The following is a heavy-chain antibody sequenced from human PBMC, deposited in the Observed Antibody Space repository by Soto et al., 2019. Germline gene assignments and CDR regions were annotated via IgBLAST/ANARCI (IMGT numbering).Heavy chain of an antibody. D-gene: IGHD4-17*01. V-gene: IGHV2-5*02. CDR2: IYWDDDK. CDR1: GFSLSTSGVG. Sequence: SGPTLVNPTQTLTLTCTFSGFSLSTSGVGVGWIRQPPGKALEWLALIYWDDDKRYSPSLKSRLTITKETSQNQVVLTMTNMDPVDTATYYCAHRNGDYSWTNWFDPWGKGTLGAVSS. CDR3: AHRNGDYSWTNWFDP. J-gene: IGHJ5*02.